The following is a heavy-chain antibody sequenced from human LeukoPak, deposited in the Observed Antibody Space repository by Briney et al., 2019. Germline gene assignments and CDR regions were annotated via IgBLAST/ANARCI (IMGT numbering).Heavy chain of an antibody. D-gene: IGHD6-19*01. Sequence: GGSLRLSCAASGFTFSSYAMHWVRQAPGKGLEWVAVISYDGSNKYYADSVKGRFTISRDNSKNTPYLQMNSLRAEDTAVYYCARVAVAGGKSFDYWSQGALLIVSS. V-gene: IGHV3-30-3*01. CDR2: ISYDGSNK. CDR3: ARVAVAGGKSFDY. CDR1: GFTFSSYA. J-gene: IGHJ4*02.